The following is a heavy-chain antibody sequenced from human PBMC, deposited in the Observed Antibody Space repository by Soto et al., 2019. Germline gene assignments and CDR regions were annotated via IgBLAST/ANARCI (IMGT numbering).Heavy chain of an antibody. J-gene: IGHJ6*02. Sequence: GESLKISCKGSGYTFTNYWIGWVRQMPGKGPEWMGIIYPGDSGTKYNPSFQGQVTISADKSITTTYLQWGSLKASDTAMYYCASGLGYCSSTSCSGLTRDYRGYYYYGMDVWGQGTTGTV. CDR3: ASGLGYCSSTSCSGLTRDYRGYYYYGMDV. V-gene: IGHV5-51*01. CDR2: IYPGDSGT. CDR1: GYTFTNYW. D-gene: IGHD2-2*01.